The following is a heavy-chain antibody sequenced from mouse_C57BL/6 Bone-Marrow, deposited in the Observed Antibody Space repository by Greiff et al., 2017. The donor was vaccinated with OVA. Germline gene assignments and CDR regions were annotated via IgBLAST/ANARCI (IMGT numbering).Heavy chain of an antibody. Sequence: EVKLVESGAGLVKPGGSLKLSCAASGFTFSSYAMSWVRQTPEKRLEWVAYISSGGDYIYYADTVKGRFTISRDNARNTLYLQMSSLKSEDTAMYYCTRDYYGPYDWYFDVWGTGTTVTVSS. CDR1: GFTFSSYA. CDR2: ISSGGDYI. D-gene: IGHD1-1*01. CDR3: TRDYYGPYDWYFDV. V-gene: IGHV5-9-1*02. J-gene: IGHJ1*03.